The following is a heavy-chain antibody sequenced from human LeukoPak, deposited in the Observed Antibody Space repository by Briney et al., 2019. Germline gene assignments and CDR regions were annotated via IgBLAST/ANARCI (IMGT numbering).Heavy chain of an antibody. J-gene: IGHJ4*02. V-gene: IGHV4-59*08. CDR3: ARLANNYDFWSGYYLSGPYYFDY. Sequence: SETLSLTCTVSGGSISSYYWSWIRQPPGKGLEWIGYIYYSGSTNYNPSLKSRVTISVDTSKNQFSLKLSSVTAADTAVYYCARLANNYDFWSGYYLSGPYYFDYWGQGTLVTVSS. CDR2: IYYSGST. CDR1: GGSISSYY. D-gene: IGHD3-3*01.